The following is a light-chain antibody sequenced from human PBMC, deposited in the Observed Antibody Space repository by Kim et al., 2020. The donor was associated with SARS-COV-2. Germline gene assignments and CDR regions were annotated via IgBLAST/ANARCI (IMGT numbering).Light chain of an antibody. J-gene: IGLJ1*01. CDR3: CSYAGTYTFYV. CDR2: DVT. CDR1: SNDIGRYNY. Sequence: QSVTISFTGTSNDIGRYNYVSWYQQHPGRVPKLLIYDVTNRPSGVPDRFSGSKSGNTASLTVSGLQAEDEADYYCCSYAGTYTFYVFGTGTKVTVL. V-gene: IGLV2-11*03.